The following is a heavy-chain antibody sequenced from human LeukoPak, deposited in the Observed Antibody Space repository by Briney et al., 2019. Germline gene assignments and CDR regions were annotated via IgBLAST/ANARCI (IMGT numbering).Heavy chain of an antibody. Sequence: GSLRLSCAASGFTFSGAWMHWVRQAPGKGLVWVSRINNDGSTTRHADSVKGRFTISRDNARNTLYLQMNSLRVEDTAVYYCARFSGRGINKYYHLGGRGPLVTVSS. CDR2: INNDGSTT. J-gene: IGHJ1*01. V-gene: IGHV3-74*01. D-gene: IGHD2-2*01. CDR3: ARFSGRGINKYYHL. CDR1: GFTFSGAW.